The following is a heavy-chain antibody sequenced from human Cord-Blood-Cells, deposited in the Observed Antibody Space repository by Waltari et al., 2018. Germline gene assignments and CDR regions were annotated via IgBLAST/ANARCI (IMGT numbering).Heavy chain of an antibody. D-gene: IGHD6-13*01. J-gene: IGHJ4*02. CDR1: GGSFSGYY. CDR2: INHSGST. CDR3: ARGVAAAGSPYFDY. Sequence: QVQLQQWGAGLLKPSETLSLTCAVYGGSFSGYYWSWIRQPPGKGLEWIGEINHSGSTNYNPSLKSRVTISVDTSKNQFSLKLSSVTAADTVVYYCARGVAAAGSPYFDYWGQGTLVIVSS. V-gene: IGHV4-34*01.